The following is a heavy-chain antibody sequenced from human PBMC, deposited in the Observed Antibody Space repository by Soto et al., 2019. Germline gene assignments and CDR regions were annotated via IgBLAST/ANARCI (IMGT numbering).Heavy chain of an antibody. Sequence: EVQLVESGGGLVKPGGSLRLSCAASASTFSSYSMNWVRQATGKGLEWVSSISPSGSYIYYADSVKGRFTISRDNAKNSLYLQMNSLRAEDTAMYYCARGYTATGTDWYFDLWGRGTLVTVSS. CDR1: ASTFSSYS. CDR3: ARGYTATGTDWYFDL. D-gene: IGHD4-17*01. J-gene: IGHJ2*01. V-gene: IGHV3-21*01. CDR2: ISPSGSYI.